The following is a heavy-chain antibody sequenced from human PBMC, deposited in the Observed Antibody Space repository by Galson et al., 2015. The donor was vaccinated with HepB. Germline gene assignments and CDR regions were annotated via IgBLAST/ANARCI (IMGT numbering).Heavy chain of an antibody. CDR2: ISYDGSNK. Sequence: SLRLSCAASGFTFSSYGMHWVRQAPGKGLEWVAVISYDGSNKYYADSVKGRFTISRDNSKNTLYLQMNSLRAEDTAVYYCAKPEPREQWLVRLDYWGQGTLVTVSS. CDR3: AKPEPREQWLVRLDY. CDR1: GFTFSSYG. D-gene: IGHD6-19*01. J-gene: IGHJ4*02. V-gene: IGHV3-30*18.